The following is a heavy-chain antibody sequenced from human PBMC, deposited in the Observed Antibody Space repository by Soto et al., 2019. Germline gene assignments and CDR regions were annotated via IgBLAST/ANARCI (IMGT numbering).Heavy chain of an antibody. CDR1: GFTFSSYS. Sequence: PVVSLRLSCAASGFTFSSYSMNWVRQAPWKGLEWVSSISSSSSYIYYADSVKGRFTISRDNAKNSLYLQMNSLRAEDTAVYYCARDPFTMIVVVTPCLDYWGQGTLVTVSS. J-gene: IGHJ4*02. V-gene: IGHV3-21*01. CDR2: ISSSSSYI. D-gene: IGHD3-22*01. CDR3: ARDPFTMIVVVTPCLDY.